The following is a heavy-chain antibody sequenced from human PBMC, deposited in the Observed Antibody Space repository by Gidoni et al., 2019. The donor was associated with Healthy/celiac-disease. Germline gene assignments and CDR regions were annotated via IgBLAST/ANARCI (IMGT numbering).Heavy chain of an antibody. CDR1: GGSISSSSYY. V-gene: IGHV4-39*01. D-gene: IGHD6-6*01. CDR2: IYYSGST. Sequence: QLQLQESGPGLVKPSETLSLTCTVSGGSISSSSYYWGWIRQPPGKGLEWIGSIYYSGSTYYNPSLKSRVTISVDTSKNQFSLKLSSVTAADTAVYYCARHSQYSPGAFDIWGQGTMVTVSS. CDR3: ARHSQYSPGAFDI. J-gene: IGHJ3*02.